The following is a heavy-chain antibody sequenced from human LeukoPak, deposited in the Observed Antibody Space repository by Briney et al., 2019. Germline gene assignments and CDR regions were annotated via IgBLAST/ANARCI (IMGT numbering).Heavy chain of an antibody. J-gene: IGHJ6*03. V-gene: IGHV1-69*13. D-gene: IGHD2-15*01. CDR1: GYTFTGYY. CDR2: IIPIFGTA. Sequence: SVKVSCKASGYTFTGYYMHWVRQAPGQGLEWMGGIIPIFGTAKYAQKFQGRVTITADESTSTVYMELSSLRSEDTAVYYCARGDIVVVVTATDYYYMDVWGKGTTVTISS. CDR3: ARGDIVVVVTATDYYYMDV.